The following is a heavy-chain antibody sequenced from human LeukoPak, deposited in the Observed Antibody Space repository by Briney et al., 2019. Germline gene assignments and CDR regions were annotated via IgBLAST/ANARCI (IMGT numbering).Heavy chain of an antibody. D-gene: IGHD4-23*01. V-gene: IGHV1-3*01. CDR3: ARSYGGNSYNWFDP. CDR2: IDAGNGNT. Sequence: WASVKVSCKASGYTSTTCAMHWVRQAPGQRLEWMGWIDAGNGNTKYSQKFQGRVTITRDTSANTAYMELSSLRSEDTAVYYCARSYGGNSYNWFDPWGQGTLVTVSS. J-gene: IGHJ5*02. CDR1: GYTSTTCA.